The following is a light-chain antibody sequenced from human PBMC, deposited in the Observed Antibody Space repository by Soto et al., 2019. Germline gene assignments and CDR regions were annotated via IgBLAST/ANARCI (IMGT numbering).Light chain of an antibody. V-gene: IGLV1-40*01. CDR1: SSNIGAGYY. CDR3: QSYDSSRSGYV. Sequence: QSVLTQPPSVSGAPGQRVTISCTGSSSNIGAGYYVHWYQQLPGTAPKLLIYGNSNRPSGVPDRFSGSKSGTSASLAITGLQAEDEADYYCQSYDSSRSGYVFGTGTKLTVL. CDR2: GNS. J-gene: IGLJ1*01.